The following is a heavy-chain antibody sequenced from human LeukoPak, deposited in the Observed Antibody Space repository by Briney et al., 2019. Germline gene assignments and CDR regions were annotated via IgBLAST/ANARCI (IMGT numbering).Heavy chain of an antibody. Sequence: ASVEVSCKASGYTFTSYGISWVRQAPGQGLEWMGWISAYNGNTNYAQKLQGRVTMTTDTSTSTAYMELRSLRSDDTAVYYCARDPVYYYDSSGYYYPFDYWGQGTLVTVSS. CDR2: ISAYNGNT. J-gene: IGHJ4*02. V-gene: IGHV1-18*01. CDR3: ARDPVYYYDSSGYYYPFDY. CDR1: GYTFTSYG. D-gene: IGHD3-22*01.